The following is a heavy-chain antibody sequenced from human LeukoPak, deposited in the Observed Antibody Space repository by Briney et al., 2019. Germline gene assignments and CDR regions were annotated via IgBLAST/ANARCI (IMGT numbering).Heavy chain of an antibody. CDR1: GGSISSGGYS. CDR3: AKRYCSSTTCYDDKGAFDY. V-gene: IGHV4-30-4*07. Sequence: SETPSLTCAVSGGSISSGGYSWSWIRQPPGKGLEWIGYIYYSGSTYYNPSLKSRVTISVDTSKNQFSLKLSSVTAADTAVYYCAKRYCSSTTCYDDKGAFDYWGQGTLVTVSS. D-gene: IGHD2-2*01. CDR2: IYYSGST. J-gene: IGHJ4*02.